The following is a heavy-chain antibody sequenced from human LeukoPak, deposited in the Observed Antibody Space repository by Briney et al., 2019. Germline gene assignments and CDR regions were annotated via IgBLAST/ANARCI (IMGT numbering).Heavy chain of an antibody. Sequence: GGSLRLSCAASGFTFSSYGMHWVRQAPGKGLEWVAFIRYDGSYKYYADSVKGRFTISRDNSKNTLYLQMNSLRTEDTAVYYCAKGQGHYYDSSGYYNTLDYWGQGTLVTVSS. V-gene: IGHV3-30*02. J-gene: IGHJ4*02. CDR3: AKGQGHYYDSSGYYNTLDY. CDR1: GFTFSSYG. CDR2: IRYDGSYK. D-gene: IGHD3-22*01.